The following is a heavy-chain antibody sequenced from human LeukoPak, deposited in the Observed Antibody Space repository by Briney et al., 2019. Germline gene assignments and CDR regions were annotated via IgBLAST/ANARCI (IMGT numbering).Heavy chain of an antibody. Sequence: SVKVSCKASGGTFSSYTISWVRQAPGQGLEWMGRIIPILGIANYAQKFQGRVTITADKSTSTAYMELSSLRSEDTAVYYCAREGSAYYDSSGSHKGSHYWGQGTLVTVSS. CDR3: AREGSAYYDSSGSHKGSHY. D-gene: IGHD3-22*01. J-gene: IGHJ4*02. V-gene: IGHV1-69*04. CDR2: IIPILGIA. CDR1: GGTFSSYT.